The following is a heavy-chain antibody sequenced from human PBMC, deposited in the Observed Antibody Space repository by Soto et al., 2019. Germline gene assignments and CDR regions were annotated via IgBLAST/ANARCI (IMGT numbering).Heavy chain of an antibody. CDR1: GGSISSGGYY. D-gene: IGHD2-21*01. J-gene: IGHJ6*02. CDR2: IYYSGTT. Sequence: QVQLQESGPGLVKPSQTLSLTCTVSGGSISSGGYYWYWIRQHPGKGLEWIGYIYYSGTTYYNPPLKSRVTLSVDTSKNQFSLKLSSVTAADTAVYYCAASCVACGGFNYYGMDVWGQGTTVTVSS. V-gene: IGHV4-31*03. CDR3: AASCVACGGFNYYGMDV.